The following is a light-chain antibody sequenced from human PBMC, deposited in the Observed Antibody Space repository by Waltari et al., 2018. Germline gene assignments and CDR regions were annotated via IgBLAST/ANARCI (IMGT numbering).Light chain of an antibody. J-gene: IGKJ4*01. CDR1: QSSSNY. CDR2: AAS. CDR3: QQSYSTPLT. V-gene: IGKV1-39*01. Sequence: DIQMTQSPSSLSASVGDSVTITCRASQSSSNYLNWYQQKPGKAPKLLIYAASSLQTGVPSRFSGSGSETDFSLTISSLQPEDFATYSCQQSYSTPLTFGGGTKVEIK.